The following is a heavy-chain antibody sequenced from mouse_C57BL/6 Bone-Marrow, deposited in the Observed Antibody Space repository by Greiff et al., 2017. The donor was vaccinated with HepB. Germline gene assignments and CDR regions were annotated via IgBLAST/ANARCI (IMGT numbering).Heavy chain of an antibody. V-gene: IGHV2-9-1*01. CDR3: ARGPYSNYFNWYFDV. D-gene: IGHD2-5*01. CDR2: IWAGGGT. CDR1: GFSLTSYA. Sequence: VQRVESGPGLVAPSQSLSITCTVSGFSLTSYAISWVRQPPGKGLEWLGVIWAGGGTNYNSALKSRLSISKDNSKSQVFLKMNSLQTDDTARYYCARGPYSNYFNWYFDVWGTGTTVTVSS. J-gene: IGHJ1*03.